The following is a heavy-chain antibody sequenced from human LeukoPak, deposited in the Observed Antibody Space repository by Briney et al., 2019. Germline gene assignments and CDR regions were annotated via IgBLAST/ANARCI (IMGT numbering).Heavy chain of an antibody. CDR1: GGTFSSYA. CDR3: ARVNGGGSGSYEAWFDP. J-gene: IGHJ5*02. V-gene: IGHV1-8*02. Sequence: ASVKVSCKASGGTFSSYAISWVRQAPGQGLEWMGWMNPNSGNTGYAQKFQGRVTMTRNTSISTAYMELSSLRSEDTAVYYCARVNGGGSGSYEAWFDPWGQGTLVTVSS. D-gene: IGHD3-10*01. CDR2: MNPNSGNT.